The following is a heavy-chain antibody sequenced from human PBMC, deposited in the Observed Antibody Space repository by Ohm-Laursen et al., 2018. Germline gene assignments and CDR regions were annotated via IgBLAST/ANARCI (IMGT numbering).Heavy chain of an antibody. D-gene: IGHD6-19*01. CDR1: GFSVSTYE. CDR2: ISWNSGSI. Sequence: SLRLSCSASGFSVSTYEMYWVRHAPGKGLEWVSGISWNSGSIAYADSVKGRFSISRDNAKNSLYLQMNSLRTEDTALYYCAKVSDRSGWESFDYWGQGTLVTVSS. CDR3: AKVSDRSGWESFDY. V-gene: IGHV3-9*01. J-gene: IGHJ4*02.